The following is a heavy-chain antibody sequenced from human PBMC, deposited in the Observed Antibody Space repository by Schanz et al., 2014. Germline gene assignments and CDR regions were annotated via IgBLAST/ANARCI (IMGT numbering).Heavy chain of an antibody. J-gene: IGHJ4*02. Sequence: QVQLVQSGAEVKKPGASVKVSCKASGYTFTSYSMHWVRQAPGQGLEWMGIINLSGGSTNNAQKFQGRLTMTRDTSTSTVYMELSSLRSEDTAVYYCARDSGSHYLVDYWGQGTLVTVSS. CDR3: ARDSGSHYLVDY. CDR2: INLSGGST. V-gene: IGHV1-46*01. CDR1: GYTFTSYS. D-gene: IGHD1-26*01.